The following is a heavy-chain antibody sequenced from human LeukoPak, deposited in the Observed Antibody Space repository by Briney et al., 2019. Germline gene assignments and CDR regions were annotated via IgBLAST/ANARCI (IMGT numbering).Heavy chain of an antibody. CDR1: GGSISSGGYS. J-gene: IGHJ4*02. Sequence: PSETLSLTCAVSGGSISSGGYSWSWIRQPPGKGLEWIGYIYHSGSTYYNPSLKSRVTISVDRSKNQFSLKLSSVTAAGTAVYYCARAGCSGGSCPAFADYWGQGTLVTVSS. CDR2: IYHSGST. CDR3: ARAGCSGGSCPAFADY. D-gene: IGHD2-15*01. V-gene: IGHV4-30-2*01.